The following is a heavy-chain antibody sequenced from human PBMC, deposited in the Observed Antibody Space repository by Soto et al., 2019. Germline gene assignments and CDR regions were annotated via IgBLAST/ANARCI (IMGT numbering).Heavy chain of an antibody. Sequence: GGSLRLSCAASGFTFSSYSMNWVRQAPGKGLEWVSSISSSSSYIYYADSVKGRFTISRDNAKNSLYLQMNSLRAEDTAVYYCARGGSVDSSGYQEVFDYWGQGTLVTVSS. CDR3: ARGGSVDSSGYQEVFDY. D-gene: IGHD3-22*01. J-gene: IGHJ4*02. CDR1: GFTFSSYS. V-gene: IGHV3-21*01. CDR2: ISSSSSYI.